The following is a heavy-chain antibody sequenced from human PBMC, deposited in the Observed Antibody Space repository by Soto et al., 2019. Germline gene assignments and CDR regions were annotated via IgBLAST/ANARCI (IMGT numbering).Heavy chain of an antibody. CDR1: GCSIIRSDTYY. J-gene: IGHJ5*02. Sequence: SETLTLPCAVSGCSIIRSDTYYWGWIRQPPGKGLERIGSVYYSGITYYNPSLRSRVTISVDPSHNQFSLKLNSVTAADTAVYYWARGLTGTMMRLNWFDPWGQGTLVTVSS. CDR2: VYYSGIT. D-gene: IGHD1-7*01. CDR3: ARGLTGTMMRLNWFDP. V-gene: IGHV4-39*01.